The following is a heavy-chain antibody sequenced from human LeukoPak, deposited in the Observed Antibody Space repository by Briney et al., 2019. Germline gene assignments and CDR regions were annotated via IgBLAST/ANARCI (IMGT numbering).Heavy chain of an antibody. CDR1: GGSISSSNYY. J-gene: IGHJ6*03. CDR3: ARRGISQGYYMDV. CDR2: IYYSGRT. V-gene: IGHV4-39*01. Sequence: PSETLSLTCTVSGGSISSSNYYWGWIRQPPGKGLEWIGSIYYSGRTYYSPSLKSRVTISVDTSKNQFSLKLSSVTAADTAVFYCARRGISQGYYMDVWGKGTTVTISS. D-gene: IGHD6-13*01.